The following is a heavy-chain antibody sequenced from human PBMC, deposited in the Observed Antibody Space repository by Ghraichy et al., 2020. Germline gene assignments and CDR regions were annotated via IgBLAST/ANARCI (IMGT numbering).Heavy chain of an antibody. CDR3: ARRIAVAGTLDY. J-gene: IGHJ4*02. V-gene: IGHV1-8*01. D-gene: IGHD6-19*01. CDR1: GYTFTSYD. CDR2: MNPNSGNT. Sequence: ASVKVSCKASGYTFTSYDINWVRQATGQGLEWMGWMNPNSGNTGYAQKFQGRVTMTRNTSISTAYMELSSLRSEDTAVYYCARRIAVAGTLDYWGQGTLVTVSS.